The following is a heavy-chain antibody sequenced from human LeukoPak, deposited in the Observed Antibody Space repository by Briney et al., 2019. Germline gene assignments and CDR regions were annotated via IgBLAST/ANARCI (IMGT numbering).Heavy chain of an antibody. V-gene: IGHV3-23*01. Sequence: GGSLRLSCAASGFTFSSYAMSWVRQAPGKGLEWVSAISGSGDSTYYADSVKGTYYADSVKGRFTISRDNSKNTLYLQMNSLRAEDTAVYYCAKDQRSWYIGWFDPWGQGTLVTVSS. CDR2: ISGSGDSTYYADSVKGT. CDR3: AKDQRSWYIGWFDP. D-gene: IGHD6-13*01. CDR1: GFTFSSYA. J-gene: IGHJ5*02.